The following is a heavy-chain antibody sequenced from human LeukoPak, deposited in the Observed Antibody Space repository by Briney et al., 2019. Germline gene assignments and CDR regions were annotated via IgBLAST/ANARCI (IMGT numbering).Heavy chain of an antibody. CDR1: GGSISSYY. V-gene: IGHV4-59*01. CDR2: IYYSGST. CDR3: ARRSYYGSGSYQAGWFGP. J-gene: IGHJ5*02. Sequence: SETLSLTCTVSGGSISSYYWSWIRQPPWKGLEWIGYIYYSGSTNYNPSLKSRVTISVDTSKNQFSLKLSSVTAADTAVYYCARRSYYGSGSYQAGWFGPWGQGTLVTVSS. D-gene: IGHD3-10*01.